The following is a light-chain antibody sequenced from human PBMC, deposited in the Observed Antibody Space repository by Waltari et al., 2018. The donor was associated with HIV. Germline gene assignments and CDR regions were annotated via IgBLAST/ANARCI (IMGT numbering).Light chain of an antibody. CDR3: LQYYSTPRT. Sequence: DILMTQSPDSLAVSLSERATINCTSSHGVLYSSNNKNYLAWYQQKPGQSPKLLIYWASTRESGVPDRFSGSGSGTDFTLTISSLQAEDVAVYYCLQYYSTPRTFGQGTKVEIK. J-gene: IGKJ1*01. V-gene: IGKV4-1*01. CDR1: HGVLYSSNNKNY. CDR2: WAS.